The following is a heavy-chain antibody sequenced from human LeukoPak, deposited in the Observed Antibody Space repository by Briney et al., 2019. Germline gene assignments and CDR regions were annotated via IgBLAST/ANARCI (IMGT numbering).Heavy chain of an antibody. D-gene: IGHD3-22*01. V-gene: IGHV4-59*01. J-gene: IGHJ4*02. CDR3: ARDVYGGYYYGWDY. CDR1: GGSISSYY. CDR2: IYYSGST. Sequence: PSETLSLTCTVSGGSISSYYWSWIRQPPGKGLEWIGYIYYSGSTNYNPSLKSRVTISVDTSKNQFSLKLSSVTAADTAVYYCARDVYGGYYYGWDYWGQGTLVTVSS.